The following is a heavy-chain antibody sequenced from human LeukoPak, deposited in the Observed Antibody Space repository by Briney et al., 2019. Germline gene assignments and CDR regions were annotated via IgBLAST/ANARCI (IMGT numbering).Heavy chain of an antibody. Sequence: ASVKVSCKASGYTFSSYDINWVRQAAGQGLEWMGWMNPKTGNTGFSQKFQGRVTITRDTSISTAYMELSRLTSEDTGVYYCTRGLPRDGLVVIAAANEYWGQGTLVTVSS. V-gene: IGHV1-8*03. CDR2: MNPKTGNT. D-gene: IGHD2-2*01. CDR3: TRGLPRDGLVVIAAANEY. J-gene: IGHJ4*02. CDR1: GYTFSSYD.